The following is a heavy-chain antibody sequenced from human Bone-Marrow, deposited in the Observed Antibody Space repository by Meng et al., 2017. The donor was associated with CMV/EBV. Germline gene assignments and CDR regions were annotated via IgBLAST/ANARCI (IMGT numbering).Heavy chain of an antibody. D-gene: IGHD2-2*01. Sequence: GESLKISCAASGFTFSSYSMNWVRQAPGKGLEWVANIKQDGSEKYYVDSVKGRFTISRDNAKNPLYLQMNSLRAEDTAVYYCARDRGDGVVPAAISYSDNDAFDIWGQGTMVTVSS. CDR1: GFTFSSYS. J-gene: IGHJ3*02. V-gene: IGHV3-7*01. CDR3: ARDRGDGVVPAAISYSDNDAFDI. CDR2: IKQDGSEK.